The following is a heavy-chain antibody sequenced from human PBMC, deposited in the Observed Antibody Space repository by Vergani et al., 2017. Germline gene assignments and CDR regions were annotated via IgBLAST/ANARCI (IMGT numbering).Heavy chain of an antibody. V-gene: IGHV1-69*02. CDR2: IIPILGIA. CDR3: ARSVRGVIITGNWFDP. Sequence: QVQLVQSGAEVKKPGSSVKVSCKASGGTFSSYTISWVRQAPGQGLEWMGRIIPILGIANYAQKFQGRVTITADKSTSTAYMELSSLRSEDTAVYYCARSVRGVIITGNWFDPWGQGTLVTVSS. CDR1: GGTFSSYT. D-gene: IGHD3-10*01. J-gene: IGHJ5*02.